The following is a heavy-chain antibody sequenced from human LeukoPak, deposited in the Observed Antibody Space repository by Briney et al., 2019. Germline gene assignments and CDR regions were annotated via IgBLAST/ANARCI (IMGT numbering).Heavy chain of an antibody. CDR1: GFTFSTNA. Sequence: GGSLRLSCLTSGFTFSTNAMSWVRQAPGRGLEWIAGISGSGASTYYADSVTGRFTISRDNSRNTLYLQMNSLRAEDTAVYYCAKGLDIVVPYYAMDVWGQGTTVTVSS. CDR2: ISGSGAST. D-gene: IGHD2-2*01. J-gene: IGHJ6*02. V-gene: IGHV3-23*01. CDR3: AKGLDIVVPYYAMDV.